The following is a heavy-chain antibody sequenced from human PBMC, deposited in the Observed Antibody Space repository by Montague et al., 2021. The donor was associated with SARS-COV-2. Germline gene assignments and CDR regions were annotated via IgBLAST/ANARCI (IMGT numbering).Heavy chain of an antibody. Sequence: SETLSLTCTVSGGSISNRNYYWGWVRQPPGKGLEWIGSMDYVGNPFYNPSLKSRVTISVDTSKNQFSLKLSSVTAADTAVYYCARDTRIAMLVVVTRYGLDVWGQGTTVTVSS. CDR2: MDYVGNP. J-gene: IGHJ6*02. V-gene: IGHV4-39*07. CDR1: GGSISNRNYY. D-gene: IGHD3-22*01. CDR3: ARDTRIAMLVVVTRYGLDV.